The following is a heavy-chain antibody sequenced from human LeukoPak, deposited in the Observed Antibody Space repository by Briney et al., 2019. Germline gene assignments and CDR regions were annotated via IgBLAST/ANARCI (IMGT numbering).Heavy chain of an antibody. CDR2: INWNSATI. D-gene: IGHD3-22*01. Sequence: PGRSLRLSCAASGFTFGGYAMHWVRQAPGTGLQWVSGINWNSATIGYADSVKGRFIISRDNAKNSPYLQMSSLRDEDTAFYYCAKGGPHSTGTPRQGNFDYWGQGTLVTVSS. CDR1: GFTFGGYA. V-gene: IGHV3-9*01. CDR3: AKGGPHSTGTPRQGNFDY. J-gene: IGHJ4*02.